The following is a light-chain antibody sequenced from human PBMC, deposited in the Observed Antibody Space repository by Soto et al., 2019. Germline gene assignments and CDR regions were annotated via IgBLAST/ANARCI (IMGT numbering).Light chain of an antibody. CDR2: GAS. J-gene: IGKJ4*01. CDR1: QSVSTN. V-gene: IGKV3-15*01. Sequence: EIVMTQSPATLSVSPGERATLSCRASQSVSTNLAWYQQKPGQAPRLLIYGASTRATAIPARFSGSGSGTEFTLTISSLQSEDFAVYYCQQYNSWPPLTLGGGTKVEIK. CDR3: QQYNSWPPLT.